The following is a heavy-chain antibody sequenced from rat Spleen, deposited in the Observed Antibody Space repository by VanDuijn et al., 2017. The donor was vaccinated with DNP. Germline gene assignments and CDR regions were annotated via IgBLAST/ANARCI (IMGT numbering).Heavy chain of an antibody. J-gene: IGHJ4*01. CDR1: GFSLTSNG. V-gene: IGHV2-72*01. CDR2: IWAGGST. Sequence: QVQLEESGPGLMQPSETLSLTCTVSGFSLTSNGVGWVRQPLGKGLVWMGTIWAGGSTNYNSAVQSRLSISRDTSKSQVFLKMNSLQPEDTGTYYCARHNYYDGSYYSYYYAMDAWGQGTSVTVSS. CDR3: ARHNYYDGSYYSYYYAMDA. D-gene: IGHD1-12*02.